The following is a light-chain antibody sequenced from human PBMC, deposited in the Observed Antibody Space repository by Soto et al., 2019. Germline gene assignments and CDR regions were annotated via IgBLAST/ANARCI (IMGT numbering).Light chain of an antibody. J-gene: IGKJ5*01. CDR2: RAS. Sequence: EIVLTQSPGTLSLSPGERATLSCRASQSVSSNYLAWYQQKPGQAPKVLIYRASSRATGIPDRFSGSGSGTDFTLTISRLEPEDFAVYYCQQYGSSPTFGQGTRLENK. CDR3: QQYGSSPT. CDR1: QSVSSNY. V-gene: IGKV3-20*01.